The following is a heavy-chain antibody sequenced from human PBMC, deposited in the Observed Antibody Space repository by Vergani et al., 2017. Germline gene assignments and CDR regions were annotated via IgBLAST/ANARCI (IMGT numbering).Heavy chain of an antibody. D-gene: IGHD3-22*01. CDR3: ARTTYYYDSSGYSFDY. V-gene: IGHV1-2*02. Sequence: QVQLVQSGAEVKKPGASVKVSCKASGYTFTGYYMHWVRQAPGQGLEWMGWINPNSGGTNYAQKLQGRVTMTTDTSTSTAYMELRSLRSDDTAVYYCARTTYYYDSSGYSFDYWGQGTLVTVSS. CDR2: INPNSGGT. J-gene: IGHJ4*02. CDR1: GYTFTGYY.